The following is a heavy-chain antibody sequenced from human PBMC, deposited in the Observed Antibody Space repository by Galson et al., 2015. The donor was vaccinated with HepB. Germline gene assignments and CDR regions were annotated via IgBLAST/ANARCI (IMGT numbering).Heavy chain of an antibody. CDR3: AHSRPQQWLVIAFDI. CDR2: IYWDDDK. Sequence: PALVKPTQTLTLTCTFSGFSLSTSGVGVGWIRQPPGKALEWLALIYWDDDKRYSPSLKSRLTITKDTSKNQVVLTMTNMDPVDTATYYCAHSRPQQWLVIAFDIWGQGTMVTVSS. CDR1: GFSLSTSGVG. D-gene: IGHD6-19*01. V-gene: IGHV2-5*02. J-gene: IGHJ3*02.